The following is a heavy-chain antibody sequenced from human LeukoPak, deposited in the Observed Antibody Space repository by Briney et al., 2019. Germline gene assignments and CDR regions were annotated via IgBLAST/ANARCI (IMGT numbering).Heavy chain of an antibody. CDR2: ISNSGTLT. V-gene: IGHV3-48*02. CDR3: AKVIRGGYGMDV. D-gene: IGHD3-10*01. J-gene: IGHJ6*02. Sequence: PGGSLRLSCAASGFTFSTFGMNWVRQAPGKGLEWVSYISNSGTLTDYADSVKGRFTISRDNAKNSLSLQLNSLREEDAAVYFCAKVIRGGYGMDVWGQGTTVTVSS. CDR1: GFTFSTFG.